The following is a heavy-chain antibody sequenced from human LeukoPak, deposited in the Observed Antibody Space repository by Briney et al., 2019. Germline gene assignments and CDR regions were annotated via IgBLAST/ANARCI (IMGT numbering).Heavy chain of an antibody. V-gene: IGHV5-51*01. D-gene: IGHD6-13*01. CDR3: ATVPRIPAVGNTEYFQY. CDR1: GYSFTSYW. J-gene: IGHJ1*01. CDR2: VNPADSDT. Sequence: GESLKSSCKGSGYSFTSYWIAWVRQMPGKGLEWMGIVNPADSDTRYSPSFEGQVTISVDKSISTAYLQWSSLQASDSAIYYCATVPRIPAVGNTEYFQYWGQGTLVTVSS.